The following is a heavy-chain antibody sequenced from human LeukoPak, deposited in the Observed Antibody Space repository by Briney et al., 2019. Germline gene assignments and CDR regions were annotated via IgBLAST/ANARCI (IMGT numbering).Heavy chain of an antibody. CDR2: ISANGGST. CDR3: VRDHITIFGVVTRFDY. D-gene: IGHD3-3*01. V-gene: IGHV3-64D*06. Sequence: GGSLRLSCSASGVSLSTYSVHWVRQAPGKGLEFVSAISANGGSTYYADSVKGRFTISRDNSKNTLYLQMSSLRAEGTAVYYCVRDHITIFGVVTRFDYWGQGTLVTVSS. J-gene: IGHJ4*02. CDR1: GVSLSTYS.